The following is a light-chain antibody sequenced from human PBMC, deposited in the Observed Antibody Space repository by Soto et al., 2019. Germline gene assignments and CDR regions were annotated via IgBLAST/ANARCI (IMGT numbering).Light chain of an antibody. J-gene: IGKJ1*01. Sequence: EVVMTQFPVTLSVSPGERATLSCRASQSITTNLAWYQQKPGQAPRLLIYGASTRATGVPARFSGSGSGTQFTLTINSLQSEDFAVYYCQQYNDWPPKRTFGQGTRVDFK. CDR3: QQYNDWPPKRT. V-gene: IGKV3-15*01. CDR1: QSITTN. CDR2: GAS.